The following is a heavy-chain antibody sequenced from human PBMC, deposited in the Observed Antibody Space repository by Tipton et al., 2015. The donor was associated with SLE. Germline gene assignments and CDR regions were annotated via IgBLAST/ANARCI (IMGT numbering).Heavy chain of an antibody. J-gene: IGHJ3*02. CDR3: AREAPTTVTPNDAFDI. V-gene: IGHV1-8*02. CDR2: MNPNSGNT. D-gene: IGHD4-17*01. CDR1: GYTFTSYD. Sequence: QLVQSGAEVKKPGASVKVSCKASGYTFTSYDINWVRQATGQGLEWMGWMNPNSGNTGYAQKFQGRVTMTRNTSISTAYMELSSLRSEDTAVYYCAREAPTTVTPNDAFDIWGQGTMVTVSS.